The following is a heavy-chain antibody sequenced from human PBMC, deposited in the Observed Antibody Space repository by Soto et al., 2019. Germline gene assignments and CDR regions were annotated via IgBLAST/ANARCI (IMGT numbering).Heavy chain of an antibody. D-gene: IGHD6-13*01. J-gene: IGHJ3*02. CDR2: ISSSSSYI. CDR1: GFTFSSYS. V-gene: IGHV3-21*01. CDR3: ARDRGVYRSSWSPSRAFDI. Sequence: GGSLRLSCAASGFTFSSYSMNWVRQAPGKGLEWVSSISSSSSYIYYADSVKGRFTISRDNAKNSLYLQMNSLRAEDTAVYYCARDRGVYRSSWSPSRAFDIWGQGTMVTVSS.